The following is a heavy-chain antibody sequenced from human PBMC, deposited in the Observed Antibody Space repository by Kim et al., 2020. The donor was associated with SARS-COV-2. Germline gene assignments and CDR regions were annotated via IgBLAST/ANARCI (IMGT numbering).Heavy chain of an antibody. V-gene: IGHV4-4*02. J-gene: IGHJ4*02. CDR2: IYHSGST. CDR1: GGSISSSNW. D-gene: IGHD3-3*01. Sequence: SETLSLTCAVSGGSISSSNWWSWVRQPPGKGLEWIGVIYHSGSTNYNPSLKSRVTISVDKSKNQFPLKLSSVTAADTAVYYCARRVRITIFGVVTYFDYWGQGTLVTVSS. CDR3: ARRVRITIFGVVTYFDY.